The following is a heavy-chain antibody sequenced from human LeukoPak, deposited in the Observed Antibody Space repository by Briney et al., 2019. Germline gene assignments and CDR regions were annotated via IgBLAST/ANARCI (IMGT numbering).Heavy chain of an antibody. V-gene: IGHV3-30*02. J-gene: IGHJ4*02. CDR2: IRYDGSNK. D-gene: IGHD3-10*01. CDR3: AKDRLTYYYGSGSYSDY. CDR1: GFTFSNYG. Sequence: GGSLRLSCAASGFTFSNYGMHWVRQAPGKGLEGVAFIRYDGSNKYYADSVKGRFTISRDNSKNTLYLQMNSLRAEDTAVYYCAKDRLTYYYGSGSYSDYWGQGTLVTVSS.